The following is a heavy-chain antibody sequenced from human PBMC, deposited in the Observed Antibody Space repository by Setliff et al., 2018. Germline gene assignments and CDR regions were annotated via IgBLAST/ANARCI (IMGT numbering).Heavy chain of an antibody. V-gene: IGHV4-38-2*01. D-gene: IGHD3-3*01. CDR3: ARRGSRITIFGSFDY. J-gene: IGHJ4*02. CDR1: GYSISSGYY. CDR2: IYHNGNS. Sequence: KPSETLSLTCSVSGYSISSGYYWGWIRQPPGKGLEWIGSIYHNGNSYYNPSLKSRVTISVDTSKNQLSLKLNSVTAADTAVYYCARRGSRITIFGSFDYWGQGTLVTVSS.